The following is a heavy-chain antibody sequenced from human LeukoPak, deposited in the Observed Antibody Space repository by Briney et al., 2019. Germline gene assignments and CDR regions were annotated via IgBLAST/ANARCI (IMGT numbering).Heavy chain of an antibody. CDR3: ARGISGYYVNY. CDR1: GGSVSSGSYY. D-gene: IGHD3-22*01. Sequence: SETLSLTCTVSGGSVSSGSYYWSWIRQPPGKGLEWIGYIYYSGSTNYNPSLKSRVTISVDTSKNQFSLKLSSVTAADTAVYYCARGISGYYVNYWGQGTLDTVSS. CDR2: IYYSGST. V-gene: IGHV4-61*01. J-gene: IGHJ4*02.